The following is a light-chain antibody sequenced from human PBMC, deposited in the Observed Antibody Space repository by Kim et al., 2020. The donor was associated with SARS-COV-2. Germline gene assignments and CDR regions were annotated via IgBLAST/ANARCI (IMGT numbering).Light chain of an antibody. Sequence: DIQLTQSPSSQSASIGDRVTITCQASEDISNYLNWYQQKPGKAPELLIYDASELETGVPSRFSGSGSGTEFTLIISELQPEDIATYFCQQFLSLYSFGQGTKVDIK. CDR1: EDISNY. CDR2: DAS. V-gene: IGKV1-33*01. CDR3: QQFLSLYS. J-gene: IGKJ2*03.